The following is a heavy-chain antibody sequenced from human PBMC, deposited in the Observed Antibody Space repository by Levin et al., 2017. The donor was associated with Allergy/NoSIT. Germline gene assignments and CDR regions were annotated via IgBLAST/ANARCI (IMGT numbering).Heavy chain of an antibody. Sequence: QTLSLTCTFSGFSLRTSGVGVGWIRQPPGKALEWLALIYWDDDKRYSPSLKSRLTITKDTSKNQVVLTMTNMDPVDTATYYCAHKGEVYWFDPWGQGTLVTVSS. V-gene: IGHV2-5*02. D-gene: IGHD3-10*01. CDR1: GFSLRTSGVG. CDR3: AHKGEVYWFDP. J-gene: IGHJ5*02. CDR2: IYWDDDK.